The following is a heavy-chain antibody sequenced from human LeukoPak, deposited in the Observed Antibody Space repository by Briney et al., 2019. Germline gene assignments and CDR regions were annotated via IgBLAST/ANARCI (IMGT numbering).Heavy chain of an antibody. CDR1: GFTFSTYG. J-gene: IGHJ4*02. CDR3: ARDSNSYGSGATIDY. D-gene: IGHD3-10*01. V-gene: IGHV3-33*01. CDR2: IWYDGSNK. Sequence: GGSLRLSCAASGFTFSTYGMHWVRQAPGKGLEWLTDIWYDGSNKYYTDSVKGRFTISRDNSKNTLYLQMSSLRAEDTAVYYCARDSNSYGSGATIDYWGQGTLVTVSS.